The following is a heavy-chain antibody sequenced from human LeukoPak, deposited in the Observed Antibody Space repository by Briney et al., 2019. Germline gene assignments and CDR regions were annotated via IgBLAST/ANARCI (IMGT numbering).Heavy chain of an antibody. CDR2: IYPGDSET. V-gene: IGHV5-51*01. J-gene: IGHJ6*02. CDR1: GYSFTSYW. D-gene: IGHD6-6*01. CDR3: ARRGSRSSGVSYGLDV. Sequence: GESLKIPCKGSGYSFTSYWIGWVRQMPGKGLEWMGFIYPGDSETRYSPSFQGQVTISADKSISTAYVQWTSLKASDTATYYCARRGSRSSGVSYGLDVWGPGTTVTVSS.